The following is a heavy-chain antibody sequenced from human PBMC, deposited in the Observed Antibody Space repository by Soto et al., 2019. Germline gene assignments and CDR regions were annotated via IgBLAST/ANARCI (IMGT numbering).Heavy chain of an antibody. CDR1: GDTFRRYG. CDR2: INHIFGTQ. Sequence: QVQLVQSAAEVKKPGSSVKVSCKASGDTFRRYGITWLRQAPGQGPEWMGGINHIFGTQDYAQKFQGRVTFAADESTNTAYMEWSSLRSEDTAVYYCARAITSRPGYDPWGQGTLVTVSS. CDR3: ARAITSRPGYDP. V-gene: IGHV1-69*12. J-gene: IGHJ5*02. D-gene: IGHD1-20*01.